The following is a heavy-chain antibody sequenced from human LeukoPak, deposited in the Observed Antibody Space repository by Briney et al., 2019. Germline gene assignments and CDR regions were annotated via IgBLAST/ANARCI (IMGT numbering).Heavy chain of an antibody. J-gene: IGHJ6*03. CDR2: IIPIFGTA. CDR1: GGTFSSYA. D-gene: IGHD3-3*01. V-gene: IGHV1-69*05. CDR3: AGYYDFWSGSYYYYMDV. Sequence: SVKVSCKASGGTFSSYAISWVRQAPGQGLEWMGGIIPIFGTANYAQKFQGRVTITTDESTSTAYMELSSLRSEDTAVYYCAGYYDFWSGSYYYYMDVWAKGPRSPSP.